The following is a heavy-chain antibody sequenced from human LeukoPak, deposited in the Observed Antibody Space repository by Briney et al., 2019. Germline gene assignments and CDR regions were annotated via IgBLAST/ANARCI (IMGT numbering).Heavy chain of an antibody. J-gene: IGHJ4*02. V-gene: IGHV6-1*01. D-gene: IGHD1-26*01. CDR1: GDSVSSNSAA. Sequence: SQTLSLTCVVSGDSVSSNSAAWNWIRQSPSRGLEWLGRTYYRSKWYYDYSVAVKSRVTINPDTSKNQFSLQLSSVTPEDTAVYYCVRDPVGGSTIFDCWGQGTLVTVSS. CDR2: TYYRSKWYY. CDR3: VRDPVGGSTIFDC.